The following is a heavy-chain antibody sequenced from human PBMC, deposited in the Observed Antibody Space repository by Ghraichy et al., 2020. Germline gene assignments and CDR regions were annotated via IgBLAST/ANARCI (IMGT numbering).Heavy chain of an antibody. D-gene: IGHD6-6*01. CDR1: GFTFSSYS. V-gene: IGHV3-21*01. CDR3: AREYEKSIADRYHYFDY. CDR2: ISSSSSYI. J-gene: IGHJ4*02. Sequence: ETLSLTCAASGFTFSSYSMNWVRQAPGKGLEWVSSISSSSSYIYYADSVKGRFTISRDNAKNSLYLQMNSLRAEDTAVYYCAREYEKSIADRYHYFDYWGQGTLVTVSS.